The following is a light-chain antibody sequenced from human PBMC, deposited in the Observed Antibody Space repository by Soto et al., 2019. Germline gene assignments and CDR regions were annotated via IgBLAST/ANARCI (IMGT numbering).Light chain of an antibody. J-gene: IGKJ4*01. V-gene: IGKV1-9*01. CDR1: EDITNY. CDR2: DAS. Sequence: IQLTQSPSSLSASVGDRVTVTCRASEDITNYLAWYQQKAGKAPKLLIYDASTLHSGVPSRFSGSGSGTDVTLTISGLQPEDGATDYCQQLTRYPSTCGGGTKVESK. CDR3: QQLTRYPST.